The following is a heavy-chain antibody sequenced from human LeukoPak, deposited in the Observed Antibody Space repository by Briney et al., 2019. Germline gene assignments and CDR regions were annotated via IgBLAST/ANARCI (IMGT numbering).Heavy chain of an antibody. V-gene: IGHV3-53*01. Sequence: PGGSLRLSCAASGFSVTRNHMNWVRQAPGKGPEWVSVIFSYGETFYADSVKGRFTISRDSSRNTLYLQMNSLSVEDTAVYYCEGWEVATGSDYWGQGTLVTVSS. CDR1: GFSVTRNH. CDR3: EGWEVATGSDY. D-gene: IGHD5-24*01. CDR2: IFSYGET. J-gene: IGHJ4*02.